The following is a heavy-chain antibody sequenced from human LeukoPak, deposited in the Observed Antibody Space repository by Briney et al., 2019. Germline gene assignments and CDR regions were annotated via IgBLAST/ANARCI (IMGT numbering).Heavy chain of an antibody. CDR1: GGSISSYY. V-gene: IGHV4-59*01. Sequence: PSETLSLTCTVSGGSISSYYWSWIRQPPGRGLEWIGYIYYSGNTNYNPSLKSRVTISVDTSKNQFSLSLSSVTAADTAVYYCARGPSSGYSYGWGQGTLVTVSS. CDR2: IYYSGNT. J-gene: IGHJ4*02. D-gene: IGHD5-18*01. CDR3: ARGPSSGYSYG.